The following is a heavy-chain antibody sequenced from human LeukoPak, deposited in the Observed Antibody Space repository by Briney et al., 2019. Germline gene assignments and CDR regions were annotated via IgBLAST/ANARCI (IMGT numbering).Heavy chain of an antibody. CDR3: AGGGVVPAAIDY. V-gene: IGHV1-69*04. CDR1: GGTFSSYA. J-gene: IGHJ4*02. Sequence: SVKVSCKASGGTFSSYAISWVRQAPGQGLEWMGRIIPILGIANYAQKFQGRVTITADKSTSTAYMALSSLRSEDTAVYYCAGGGVVPAAIDYWGQGTLVTVSS. CDR2: IIPILGIA. D-gene: IGHD2-2*01.